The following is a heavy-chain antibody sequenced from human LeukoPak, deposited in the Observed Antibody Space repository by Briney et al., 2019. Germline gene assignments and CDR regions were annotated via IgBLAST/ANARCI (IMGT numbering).Heavy chain of an antibody. V-gene: IGHV4-59*01. J-gene: IGHJ5*02. D-gene: IGHD5-12*01. CDR2: IYYSGST. CDR3: ASLKWLHSGLDP. Sequence: PSETLSLTCTVSGGSISSYYWSWIRQPPGKGLEWIGYIYYSGSTNYNPSLKSRVTISVDTSKNQFSLKLSSVTAADMAVYYCASLKWLHSGLDPWGQGTLVTVSS. CDR1: GGSISSYY.